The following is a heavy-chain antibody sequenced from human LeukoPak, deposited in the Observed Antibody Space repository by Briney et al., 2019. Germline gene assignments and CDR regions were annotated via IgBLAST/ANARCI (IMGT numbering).Heavy chain of an antibody. Sequence: GSSAKVSCKASGGTFSSYAISWVRQAPGQGLEWMGGIIPIFGTANYAQKFQGRVTITADESTSTAYMELSSLRSEDTAVYYCARDATARYYYYGMDVWGQGTTVTVSS. CDR2: IIPIFGTA. CDR3: ARDATARYYYYGMDV. J-gene: IGHJ6*02. V-gene: IGHV1-69*01. D-gene: IGHD5-18*01. CDR1: GGTFSSYA.